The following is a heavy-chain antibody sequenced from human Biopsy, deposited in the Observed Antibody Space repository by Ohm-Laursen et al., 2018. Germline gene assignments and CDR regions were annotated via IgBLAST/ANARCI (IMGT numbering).Heavy chain of an antibody. J-gene: IGHJ4*02. CDR2: ITSSGGST. V-gene: IGHV3-23*01. D-gene: IGHD2-21*02. Sequence: SLRLSCAAPGFTFSNYAMSWVRQAPGKGLEWVSTITSSGGSTYFADSVKGRFTISRDNSKNRLYLQMNSLRGEDTAVYYCAEGDWIYYFDYWGQGTLVTVSS. CDR3: AEGDWIYYFDY. CDR1: GFTFSNYA.